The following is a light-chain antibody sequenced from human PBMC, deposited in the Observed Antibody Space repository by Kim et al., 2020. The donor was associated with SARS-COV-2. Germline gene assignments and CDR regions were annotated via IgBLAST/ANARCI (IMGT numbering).Light chain of an antibody. Sequence: RXPLNCKSSLSVLSSSSKKNYLAWYQQKPGQSPKLLIYCASTRESGVPDRFSGSGSGTVFTLTISSLQAEDVAVYYCQQHYTTPYTFGQGTKLEI. V-gene: IGKV4-1*01. CDR2: CAS. J-gene: IGKJ2*01. CDR1: LSVLSSSSKKNY. CDR3: QQHYTTPYT.